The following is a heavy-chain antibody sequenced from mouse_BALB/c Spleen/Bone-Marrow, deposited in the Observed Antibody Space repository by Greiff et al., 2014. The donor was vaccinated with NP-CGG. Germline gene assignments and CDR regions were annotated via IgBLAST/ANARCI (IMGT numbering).Heavy chain of an antibody. CDR3: TREDTNWDFDY. CDR2: ISSGGSYT. J-gene: IGHJ2*01. D-gene: IGHD4-1*01. Sequence: EVQRVESGGGLVKPGGSLKLSCAASGFTFSSYTMSWVRQTPEKRLEWVATISSGGSYTYYPDSVKGRFTISRDNAKNTLYLQMSSLKSDDTAMYYCTREDTNWDFDYWGQGTTLTVSS. CDR1: GFTFSSYT. V-gene: IGHV5-6-4*01.